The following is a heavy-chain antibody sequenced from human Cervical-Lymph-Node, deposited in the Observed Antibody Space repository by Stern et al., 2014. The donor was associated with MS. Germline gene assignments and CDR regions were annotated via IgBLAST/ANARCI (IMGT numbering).Heavy chain of an antibody. CDR1: GNIFTNYW. V-gene: IGHV5-51*03. J-gene: IGHJ4*02. D-gene: IGHD2-2*01. CDR3: ARGGQLLNYYFDY. CDR2: IYPGDSDT. Sequence: EVQLVESGAEVKKPGESLKISCKASGNIFTNYWIGWVRQMPGKGLEWMGIIYPGDSDTKYTPSCQGQVTISADKSISTAYLQWSSLKASDTAMYYCARGGQLLNYYFDYWGQGTLVTVSS.